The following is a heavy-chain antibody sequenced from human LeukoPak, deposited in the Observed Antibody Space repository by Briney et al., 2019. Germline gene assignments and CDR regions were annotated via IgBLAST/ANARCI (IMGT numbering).Heavy chain of an antibody. J-gene: IGHJ4*02. CDR1: GFTFSSYA. CDR2: ISGSGGST. V-gene: IGHV3-23*01. CDR3: AKDLLAPYDFWSGLFGY. D-gene: IGHD3-3*01. Sequence: RPGGSLRLSCAASGFTFSSYAMSWVRQAPGKGLEWVSAISGSGGSTYYADSVKGRFTISRDNSKNTLYLQMNSLRAEDTAVYYCAKDLLAPYDFWSGLFGYWGQGTLVTVSS.